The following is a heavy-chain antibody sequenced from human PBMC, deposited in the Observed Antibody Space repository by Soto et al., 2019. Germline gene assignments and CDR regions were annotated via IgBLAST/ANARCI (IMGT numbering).Heavy chain of an antibody. CDR2: INQSGST. Sequence: PSETPSPTRAVYGGAFSGYYWSWIRQPPGKGLEWIGEINQSGSTNYNPSLKSRVTISVDTSKNQFYLKLTSVTAADTAVYYCARGRSSGWANWGQGTLVTVSS. CDR1: GGAFSGYY. V-gene: IGHV4-34*01. CDR3: ARGRSSGWAN. J-gene: IGHJ4*02. D-gene: IGHD6-19*01.